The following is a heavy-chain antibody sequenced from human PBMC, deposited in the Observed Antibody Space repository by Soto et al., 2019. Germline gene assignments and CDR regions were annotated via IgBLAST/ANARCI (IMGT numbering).Heavy chain of an antibody. V-gene: IGHV3-30-3*01. CDR1: GFTFSSYA. Sequence: GGSLRLSCAASGFTFSSYAMDWVRQAPGKXLEWVAVLSYDGSNKYYADSVKGRFTISRDNSKNTLYLQMNSLRAEDTAVYYSARALLAAADYYYYGMDVWGQGTTVTVSS. J-gene: IGHJ6*02. CDR2: LSYDGSNK. D-gene: IGHD6-13*01. CDR3: ARALLAAADYYYYGMDV.